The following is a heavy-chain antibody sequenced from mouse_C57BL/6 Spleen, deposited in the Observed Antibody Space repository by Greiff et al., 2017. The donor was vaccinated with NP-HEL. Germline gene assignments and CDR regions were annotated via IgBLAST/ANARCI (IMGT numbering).Heavy chain of an antibody. CDR2: IDPSDSYT. J-gene: IGHJ1*03. V-gene: IGHV1-69*01. CDR1: GYTFTSYW. D-gene: IGHD1-1*01. Sequence: VQLQQPGAELVMPGASVKLSCKASGYTFTSYWMHWVKQRPGQGLEWIGEIDPSDSYTNYNQKFKGKSTLTVDKSSSTAYMQLSSLTSEDYAVYYCARSYGSSPYWYFDVWGTGTTVTVSS. CDR3: ARSYGSSPYWYFDV.